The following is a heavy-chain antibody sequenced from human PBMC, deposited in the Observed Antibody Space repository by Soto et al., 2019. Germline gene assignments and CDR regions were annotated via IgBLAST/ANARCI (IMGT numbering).Heavy chain of an antibody. D-gene: IGHD1-26*01. CDR2: ISYDGSNT. Sequence: QVQLVESGGGVVQPGRSLRLSCVASGFTFSSYGMHWVRQAPGKGLEWVAIISYDGSNTYYADSVKGRFTISSDNSKNTLYLQMNSLRAEDTSVYYCAKEGGLSGSYYISSSSYLDYWGQGTLVTVSS. CDR3: AKEGGLSGSYYISSSSYLDY. V-gene: IGHV3-30*18. J-gene: IGHJ4*01. CDR1: GFTFSSYG.